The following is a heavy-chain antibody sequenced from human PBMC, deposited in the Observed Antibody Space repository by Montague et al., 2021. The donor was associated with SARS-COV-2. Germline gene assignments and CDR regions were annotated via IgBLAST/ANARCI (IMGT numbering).Heavy chain of an antibody. V-gene: IGHV6-1*01. D-gene: IGHD4-17*01. CDR2: TNYRSKWTS. CDR1: GDSDGGITAT. Sequence: CAISGDSDGGITATRKWDKQTLSGHPDRLGGTNYRSKWTSDYATSVEGRISIDPDTSKNQFFLHLRSVTPEDTGVYYCVRDTGSAQAGFDAWGQGTLVTVSS. CDR3: VRDTGSAQAGFDA. J-gene: IGHJ4*02.